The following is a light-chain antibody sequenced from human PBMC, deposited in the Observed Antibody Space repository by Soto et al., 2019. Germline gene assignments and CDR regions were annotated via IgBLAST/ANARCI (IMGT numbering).Light chain of an antibody. J-gene: IGKJ2*02. Sequence: DIQMTQFPSTLSASVGDRVTTTCRASQSISTWLAWYQHKPGKAPKLLIYQASSLEGGVPSRFSGSGSGTEFTLTISSLQYDDFATYYCQQYDISSRTFGQGTKVETK. CDR3: QQYDISSRT. CDR2: QAS. CDR1: QSISTW. V-gene: IGKV1-5*03.